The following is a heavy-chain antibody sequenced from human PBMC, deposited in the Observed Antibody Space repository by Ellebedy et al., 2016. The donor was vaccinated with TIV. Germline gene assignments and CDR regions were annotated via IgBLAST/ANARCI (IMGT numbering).Heavy chain of an antibody. D-gene: IGHD6-13*01. Sequence: GESLKISCSGSGIIFSNYSMNWVRQAPGKGLEWVASITASSSHMFYADSVKGRFTISRDNAKNSLYLQMNSLRAEDTAVYYCSRGIAAVMYWGQGTLVTVSS. CDR1: GIIFSNYS. J-gene: IGHJ4*02. V-gene: IGHV3-21*01. CDR3: SRGIAAVMY. CDR2: ITASSSHM.